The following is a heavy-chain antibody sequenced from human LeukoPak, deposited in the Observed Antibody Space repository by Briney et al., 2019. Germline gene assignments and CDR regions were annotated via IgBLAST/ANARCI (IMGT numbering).Heavy chain of an antibody. Sequence: SGGSLRLSCAASGFTFSSYAMSWVRQAPGKGLEWVSAISGSGGSTYYADSVKGRFTISRDNSKNTLYLQMNGLRAEDTAVYYCAKPPPGTKPPAEYFQHWGQGTLVTVSS. CDR3: AKPPPGTKPPAEYFQH. CDR2: ISGSGGST. D-gene: IGHD1-1*01. V-gene: IGHV3-23*01. J-gene: IGHJ1*01. CDR1: GFTFSSYA.